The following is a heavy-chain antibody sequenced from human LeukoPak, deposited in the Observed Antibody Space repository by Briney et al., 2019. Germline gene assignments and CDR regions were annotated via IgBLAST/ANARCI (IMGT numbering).Heavy chain of an antibody. D-gene: IGHD3-9*01. Sequence: GRSLSLSCAASGFSFRKSAVHWVRQAPGKGLEWVTFISWDGNDKRYADSVKGRFTISRDDSKNTLHLQMDSLRPEDTAVYYCAKDYDTKWSLEYWGQGKLVTVSS. J-gene: IGHJ4*02. V-gene: IGHV3-30*18. CDR3: AKDYDTKWSLEY. CDR1: GFSFRKSA. CDR2: ISWDGNDK.